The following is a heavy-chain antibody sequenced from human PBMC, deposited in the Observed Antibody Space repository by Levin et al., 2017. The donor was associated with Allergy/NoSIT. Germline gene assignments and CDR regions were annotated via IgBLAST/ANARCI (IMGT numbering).Heavy chain of an antibody. CDR1: GGSFSGYY. J-gene: IGHJ6*02. D-gene: IGHD3-22*01. V-gene: IGHV4-34*01. Sequence: SQTLSLTCAVYGGSFSGYYWSWIRQPPGKGLEWIGEISHSGSTNYNPSLKSRVTTSVDTSKNQFSLQLRSVTAADTAVYFCARRIYYDSSVYYWYYGLDVWGQGTTVTVSS. CDR3: ARRIYYDSSVYYWYYGLDV. CDR2: ISHSGST.